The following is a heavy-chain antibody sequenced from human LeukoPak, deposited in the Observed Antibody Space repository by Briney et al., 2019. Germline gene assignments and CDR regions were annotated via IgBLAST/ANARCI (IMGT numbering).Heavy chain of an antibody. CDR1: GGTFSSYA. D-gene: IGHD5-18*01. CDR2: IIPIFGTA. Sequence: SVKVSCKASGGTFSSYAISWVRQAPGQGLEWMGGIIPIFGTAIYAQKFQGRVTITADESTSTAYMELSSLRSEDTAVYYCARGDTAMVIRTDYYGMDVWGQGTTVTVSS. V-gene: IGHV1-69*13. J-gene: IGHJ6*02. CDR3: ARGDTAMVIRTDYYGMDV.